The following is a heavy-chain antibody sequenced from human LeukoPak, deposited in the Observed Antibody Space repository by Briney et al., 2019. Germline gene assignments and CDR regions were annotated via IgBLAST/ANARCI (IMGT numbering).Heavy chain of an antibody. CDR1: GVSVNSGSYF. J-gene: IGHJ5*02. Sequence: PSETLSLTCTVSGVSVNSGSYFWSWIRQPPGEGPQWIGYIYHDGSTNYSPSLRSRVSISVDTSKNQFSLKLSSVTTADTAVYYCARDPSPITMIVVVKAGWFDPWGQGTLVTVSS. CDR3: ARDPSPITMIVVVKAGWFDP. V-gene: IGHV4-61*01. CDR2: IYHDGST. D-gene: IGHD3-22*01.